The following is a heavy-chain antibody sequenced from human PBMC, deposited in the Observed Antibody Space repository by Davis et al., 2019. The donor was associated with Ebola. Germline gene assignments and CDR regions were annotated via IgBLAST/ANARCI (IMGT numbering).Heavy chain of an antibody. CDR1: GFTFSSYW. CDR3: ARGHNIDMITFGGVMHDY. J-gene: IGHJ4*02. D-gene: IGHD3-16*01. Sequence: GESLKISCAASGFTFSSYWMSWVRQAPGKGLEWVANIKQDGSEKYYVDSVKGRLTISRDNAKNSLYLQMNSLRAEDTAVYYCARGHNIDMITFGGVMHDYWGQGTLVTVSS. CDR2: IKQDGSEK. V-gene: IGHV3-7*01.